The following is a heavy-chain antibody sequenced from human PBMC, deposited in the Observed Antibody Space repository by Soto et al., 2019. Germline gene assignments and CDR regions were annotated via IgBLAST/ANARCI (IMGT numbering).Heavy chain of an antibody. V-gene: IGHV3-23*01. CDR3: ARGDRGGSGSPASYYYSGWDV. D-gene: IGHD3-10*01. CDR2: ISAGGDMT. CDR1: GFTLSSYA. J-gene: IGHJ6*02. Sequence: DVQLLESGGNLVQSGGSLTLSCSASGFTLSSYAMSWDRQAPGKGLEWVSSISAGGDMTYNSDSVKGRFTISRDNANNAVFLQMHNLRIEDTALYYCARGDRGGSGSPASYYYSGWDVWGQGATVTVS.